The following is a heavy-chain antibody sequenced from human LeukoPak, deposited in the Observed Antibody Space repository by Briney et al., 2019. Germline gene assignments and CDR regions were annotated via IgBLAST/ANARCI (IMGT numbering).Heavy chain of an antibody. CDR3: ARREGSSWYGLDY. V-gene: IGHV5-51*01. D-gene: IGHD6-13*01. Sequence: GESLKISCKASGYSFTGYWIGWVRQMPGKGLEWMGIIYPGDSDTRYSPSFQGQVTISADKSISTAYLHWSSLKASDTAMYYCARREGSSWYGLDYWGQGTLVTVSS. J-gene: IGHJ4*02. CDR2: IYPGDSDT. CDR1: GYSFTGYW.